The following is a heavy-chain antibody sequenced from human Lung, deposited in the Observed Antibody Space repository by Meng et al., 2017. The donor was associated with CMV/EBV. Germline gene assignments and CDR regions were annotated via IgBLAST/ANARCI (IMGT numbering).Heavy chain of an antibody. CDR2: IKQDGSEI. V-gene: IGHV3-7*01. CDR1: GFTFSSYW. J-gene: IGHJ4*02. CDR3: ARGEWQQLVEYFCDY. D-gene: IGHD6-13*01. Sequence: GESLKISCAASGFTFSSYWMSWVRQAPGKGLEWVANIKQDGSEIYFVDSVKGRFTISRDNAKNSLYLQMNSLRAEDTAVYYCARGEWQQLVEYFCDYWGQGTLVTVSS.